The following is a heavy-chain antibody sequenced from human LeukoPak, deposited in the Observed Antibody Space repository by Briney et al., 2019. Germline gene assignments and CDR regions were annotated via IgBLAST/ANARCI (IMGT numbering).Heavy chain of an antibody. Sequence: GASVKVSCKASGGTFSSYAISWVRQAPGQGLEWMGGIIPIFGTANYAQKFQGGVTMTRDTSTSTVYMELSSLRSEDTAVYYCARAYYHDSSDYYFPLDYWGQGTLVTVSS. V-gene: IGHV1-69*05. D-gene: IGHD3-22*01. CDR3: ARAYYHDSSDYYFPLDY. CDR2: IIPIFGTA. CDR1: GGTFSSYA. J-gene: IGHJ4*02.